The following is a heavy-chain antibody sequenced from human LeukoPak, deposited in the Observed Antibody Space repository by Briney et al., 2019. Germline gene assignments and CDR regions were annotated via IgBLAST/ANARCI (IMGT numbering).Heavy chain of an antibody. CDR1: GYTFTSYY. CDR2: INPSGGST. V-gene: IGHV1-46*01. J-gene: IGHJ3*02. Sequence: ASVKVSCKASGYTFTSYYMHWVRQAPGQGLEWMGIINPSGGSTSYAQKFQGRVTMTRDMSTSTVYMELSSLRSEDTAVYYCARDPIQRTKVVTLDAFDIWGQGTMVTVSS. CDR3: ARDPIQRTKVVTLDAFDI. D-gene: IGHD4-23*01.